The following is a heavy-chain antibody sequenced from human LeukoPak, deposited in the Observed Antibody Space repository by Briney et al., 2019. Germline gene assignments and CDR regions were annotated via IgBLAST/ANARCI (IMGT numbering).Heavy chain of an antibody. CDR3: AKGFDY. V-gene: IGHV3-30*18. CDR1: GFTFSSYG. Sequence: GGSLRLSCAASGFTFSSYGMHWVRQAPGKGLEWVAVISYDGSNKYYADSVKGRFTISRDNSKNTLYLQMSSLRAEDTAVYYCAKGFDYWGQGTLVTVSS. CDR2: ISYDGSNK. J-gene: IGHJ4*02.